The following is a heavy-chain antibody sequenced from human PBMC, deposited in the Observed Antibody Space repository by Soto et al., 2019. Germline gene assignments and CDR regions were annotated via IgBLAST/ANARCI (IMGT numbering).Heavy chain of an antibody. CDR2: IYHSGST. J-gene: IGHJ6*02. V-gene: IGHV4-38-2*02. CDR3: ARDGRWFGESHYYYGMDV. CDR1: GYSISSGYY. Sequence: PSETLSLTCAVSGYSISSGYYWGWIRQPPGKGLEWIGSIYHSGSTYYNPSLKSRVTISVDTSKNQFSLKLSSVTAADTAVYYCARDGRWFGESHYYYGMDVWGQGTTVTVS. D-gene: IGHD3-10*01.